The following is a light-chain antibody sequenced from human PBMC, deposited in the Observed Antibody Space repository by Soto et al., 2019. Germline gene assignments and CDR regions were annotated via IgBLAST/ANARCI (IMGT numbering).Light chain of an antibody. V-gene: IGKV3-15*01. CDR1: QSVTYN. Sequence: EIVMKQSPATLSVSPGERATLSCRASQSVTYNLAWYQQKPGQAPRLLFYSASTRATGIPARFSGSGSGTECTLTITSLQSEDFAVYYCQHYNNWPFTFGPGTKVDIK. J-gene: IGKJ3*01. CDR2: SAS. CDR3: QHYNNWPFT.